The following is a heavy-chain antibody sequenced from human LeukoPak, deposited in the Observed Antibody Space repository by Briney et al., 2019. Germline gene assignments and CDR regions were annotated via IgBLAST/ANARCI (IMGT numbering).Heavy chain of an antibody. V-gene: IGHV3-30-3*01. CDR1: GFTFSSYA. J-gene: IGHJ4*02. CDR3: ARDRLRKAASCYDY. Sequence: GGSLRLSCAASGFTFSSYAMHWVRQAPGKGLEWVAVISYDGSNKYYADSVKGRFTISRDNSKNTLYLQMNSLRAEDTAVYYCARDRLRKAASCYDYWGQGTLVTVSS. D-gene: IGHD2-2*01. CDR2: ISYDGSNK.